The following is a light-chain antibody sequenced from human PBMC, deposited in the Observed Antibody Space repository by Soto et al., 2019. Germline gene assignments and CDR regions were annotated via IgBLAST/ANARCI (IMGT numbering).Light chain of an antibody. CDR3: SSYTISSTYV. Sequence: VLTQPPSVSGSPGQSVAISCTGTSSDVGSYNRVSWYQQPPGTAPKLMIYDVNNRPSGVPDRFSGSKSGNTASLTISGLQAEDEADYYCSSYTISSTYVFGTGTKVTVL. CDR1: SSDVGSYNR. CDR2: DVN. V-gene: IGLV2-18*02. J-gene: IGLJ1*01.